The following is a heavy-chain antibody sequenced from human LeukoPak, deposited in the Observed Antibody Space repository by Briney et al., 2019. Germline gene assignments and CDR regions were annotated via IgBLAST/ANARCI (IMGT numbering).Heavy chain of an antibody. CDR2: VSGSGAST. D-gene: IGHD6-19*01. V-gene: IGHV3-23*01. J-gene: IGHJ4*02. CDR1: GFTFTNYA. CDR3: AKGKVGGAVAGPLDS. Sequence: GGSLRLSCVASGFTFTNYAMTGVRQAPGKGLEWVSGVSGSGASTYYAESVKGRFSISRDNSENMMYLQLSSLRAEDSAVYYCAKGKVGGAVAGPLDSWGQGTLVTVSS.